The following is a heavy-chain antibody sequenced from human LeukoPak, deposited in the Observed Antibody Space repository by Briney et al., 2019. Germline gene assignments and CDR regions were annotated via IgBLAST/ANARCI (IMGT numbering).Heavy chain of an antibody. V-gene: IGHV1-69*06. J-gene: IGHJ4*02. CDR1: GDTFSSYA. CDR3: ARMFPRGYSYGHFDY. CDR2: IIPIFGTA. D-gene: IGHD5-18*01. Sequence: ASVKVSCKASGDTFSSYAISWVRQAPGQGLEWMGGIIPIFGTANYARKFQGRVTITADKSTSTAYMELSSLRSEDTAVYYCARMFPRGYSYGHFDYWGQGTLVTVSS.